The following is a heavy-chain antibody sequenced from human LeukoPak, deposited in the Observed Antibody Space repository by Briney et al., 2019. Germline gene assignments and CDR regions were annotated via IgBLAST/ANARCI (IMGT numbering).Heavy chain of an antibody. Sequence: PGGSLRLSCAASGFTFSSYAMSWVRQAPGKGLEWVSAISGSGGSTYYADSVKGRFTISRDNSKNTLYLQMNSLRAEDTAVYYCAKDPGTYYYDSSGLPNWYVDLWGRGTLVTVSS. CDR1: GFTFSSYA. D-gene: IGHD3-22*01. J-gene: IGHJ2*01. CDR2: ISGSGGST. CDR3: AKDPGTYYYDSSGLPNWYVDL. V-gene: IGHV3-23*01.